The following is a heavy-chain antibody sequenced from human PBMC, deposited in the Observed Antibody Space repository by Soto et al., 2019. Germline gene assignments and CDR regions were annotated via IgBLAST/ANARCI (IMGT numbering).Heavy chain of an antibody. CDR3: ARGGGLNWYFDL. D-gene: IGHD3-16*01. Sequence: EVQLVESGGGLVQPGGSLRLSCAASGFTFSSYWMHWVRQAPGKGLVWVSRINSDGSSTNYADSVKGRFTISRDNAKNTLYLKMNSLRAEDTAVYYCARGGGLNWYFDLWGRGTLVTDSS. CDR1: GFTFSSYW. CDR2: INSDGSST. J-gene: IGHJ2*01. V-gene: IGHV3-74*01.